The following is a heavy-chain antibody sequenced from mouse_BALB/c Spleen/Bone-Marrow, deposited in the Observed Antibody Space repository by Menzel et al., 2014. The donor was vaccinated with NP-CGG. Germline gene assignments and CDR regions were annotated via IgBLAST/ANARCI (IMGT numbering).Heavy chain of an antibody. V-gene: IGHV5-9-2*01. CDR3: ARHAYYDQTEVSFVY. D-gene: IGHD2-4*01. CDR1: GFSFSNYG. CDR2: ISGDGRYT. J-gene: IGHJ3*01. Sequence: LQQPGGGLVKSGGSLKLSCAASGFSFSNYGMSWVRQTPEKRLEWVATISGDGRYTFYSDSVKGRFTISRDNAKNNLYLQLSSLRSEDTALYYCARHAYYDQTEVSFVYWGQGTLVTVSA.